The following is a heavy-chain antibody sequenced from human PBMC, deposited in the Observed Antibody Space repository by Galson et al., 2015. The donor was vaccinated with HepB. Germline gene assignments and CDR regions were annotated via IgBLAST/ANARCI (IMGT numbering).Heavy chain of an antibody. Sequence: SVKVSCKVSGYTLTELSMHWVRQAPGKGLEWMGGFDPEDGETIYAQKFQGRVTMTEDTSTDTAYMELSSLRSEDTAVYYCARPYDFWSGYHWFDPWGQGTLVTVSS. CDR2: FDPEDGET. CDR3: ARPYDFWSGYHWFDP. CDR1: GYTLTELS. V-gene: IGHV1-24*01. D-gene: IGHD3-3*01. J-gene: IGHJ5*02.